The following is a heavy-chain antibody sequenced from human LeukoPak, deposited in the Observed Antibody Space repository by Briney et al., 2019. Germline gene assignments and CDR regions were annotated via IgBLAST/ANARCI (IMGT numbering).Heavy chain of an antibody. CDR2: IRYDGSNK. D-gene: IGHD6-13*01. V-gene: IGHV3-30*02. Sequence: GGSLRLSCAASGFTFTTYGMHWVRQAPGKGLEWVAFIRYDGSNKYYADSVKGRFTISRDNSKNTLYLQMNSLRAEDTAVYYCAKEAGSSWYQYYFDYWGQGTLVTVSS. CDR3: AKEAGSSWYQYYFDY. J-gene: IGHJ4*02. CDR1: GFTFTTYG.